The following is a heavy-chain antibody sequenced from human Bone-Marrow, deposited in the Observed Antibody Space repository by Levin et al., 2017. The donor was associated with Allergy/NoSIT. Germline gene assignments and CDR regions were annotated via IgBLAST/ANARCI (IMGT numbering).Heavy chain of an antibody. CDR2: VDYSGYT. D-gene: IGHD1-20*01. CDR1: DGSLTRYQ. V-gene: IGHV4-59*01. Sequence: SQTLSLTCSVSDGSLTRYQWSWIRQPPGKGPEWLGFVDYSGYTDYNPSLSNRITISVDKSGNHFALKLSSVTEADTAVYYCAGDGAITGRGGWFDPWGQGTLVIVSS. CDR3: AGDGAITGRGGWFDP. J-gene: IGHJ5*02.